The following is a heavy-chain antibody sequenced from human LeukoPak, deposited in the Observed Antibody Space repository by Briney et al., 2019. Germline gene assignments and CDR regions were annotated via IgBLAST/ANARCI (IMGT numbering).Heavy chain of an antibody. D-gene: IGHD2-2*02. V-gene: IGHV4-59*01. CDR1: GGSISRYY. J-gene: IGHJ3*02. CDR3: ASRWLGRCTCTNCYTDAFGI. CDR2: MYYSGST. Sequence: SETLSLTCAVSGGSISRYYWSWIRQPPGKGLEWIGYMYYSGSTNYNPSLKSRVTISVDTSKSQFSLSLSSLTAADTAVYYCASRWLGRCTCTNCYTDAFGIWGQGAMVTVSS.